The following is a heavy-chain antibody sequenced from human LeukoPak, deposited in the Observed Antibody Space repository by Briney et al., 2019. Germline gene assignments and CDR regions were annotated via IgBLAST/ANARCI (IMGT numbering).Heavy chain of an antibody. V-gene: IGHV3-30*02. CDR1: GFTFSSYG. D-gene: IGHD2-15*01. CDR3: AKNGDRGAYCTGGTCYPYFYYYMDV. CDR2: IRYDGTNK. Sequence: GGSLRLSCAASGFTFSSYGMHWVRQAPGKGLEWVTFIRYDGTNKYYADSVKGRFTISRDNSKNTLYLQMNSLRAEDTAVYYCAKNGDRGAYCTGGTCYPYFYYYMDVWGKGTTVTI. J-gene: IGHJ6*03.